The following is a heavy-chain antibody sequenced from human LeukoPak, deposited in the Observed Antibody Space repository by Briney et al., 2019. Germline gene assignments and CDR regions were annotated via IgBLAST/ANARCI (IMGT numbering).Heavy chain of an antibody. Sequence: PGGSLRLSCAASGFTFSSYAMGWVRQAPGKGLEWVSAISGSGGSTYYADSVKGRFTISRDNSKNTLYLQMNSLRAEDTAVYYCAKDWVTMIVVVLDAFDIWGQGTMVTVSS. J-gene: IGHJ3*02. CDR2: ISGSGGST. CDR3: AKDWVTMIVVVLDAFDI. V-gene: IGHV3-23*01. D-gene: IGHD3-22*01. CDR1: GFTFSSYA.